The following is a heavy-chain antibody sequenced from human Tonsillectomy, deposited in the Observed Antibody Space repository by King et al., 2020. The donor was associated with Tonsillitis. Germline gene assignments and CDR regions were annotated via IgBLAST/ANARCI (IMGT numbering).Heavy chain of an antibody. Sequence: VQLQQWGAGLLKPSETLSLTCAVYGRSFSDYSWSWIRQPPGKGLEWIGEINHNGYTNYNPSLKSRVTISIDTSKKQFSLKLSSVTAAADTAVYYCARTGASGYDPYRLGSDYYYYSMDVWGQGTTVTVSS. CDR3: ARTGASGYDPYRLGSDYYYYSMDV. D-gene: IGHD3-22*01. CDR2: INHNGYT. V-gene: IGHV4-34*01. CDR1: GRSFSDYS. J-gene: IGHJ6*02.